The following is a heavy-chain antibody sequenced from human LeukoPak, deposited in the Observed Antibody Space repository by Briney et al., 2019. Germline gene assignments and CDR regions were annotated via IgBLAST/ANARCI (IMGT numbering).Heavy chain of an antibody. D-gene: IGHD6-13*01. CDR2: ISSSSSII. J-gene: IGHJ4*02. CDR1: GFTFSRSS. Sequence: PGESLRLSCAAAGFTFSRSSMNWVRQAPGKGLEWVSYISSSSSIIYYADSVRGRFTISRDNAKNSLYLQMNSLRAEDTAAYYCARDLVAAAGTTFDYWGQGTLVTVSS. V-gene: IGHV3-48*01. CDR3: ARDLVAAAGTTFDY.